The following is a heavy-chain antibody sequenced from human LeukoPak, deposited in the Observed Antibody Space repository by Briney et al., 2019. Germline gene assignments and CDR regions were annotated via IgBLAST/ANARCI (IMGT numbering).Heavy chain of an antibody. D-gene: IGHD5-12*01. J-gene: IGHJ4*02. CDR2: INHSGST. CDR3: ARGRGEADIVATITSYSSGWYY. Sequence: SETLSLTCAVYGGSFSGYYWSWIRQPPGKGLVWIGEINHSGSTNYNPSLKSRVTISVDTSKNQFSLKLSSVTAADTAVYYRARGRGEADIVATITSYSSGWYYWGQGTLVTVSS. V-gene: IGHV4-34*01. CDR1: GGSFSGYY.